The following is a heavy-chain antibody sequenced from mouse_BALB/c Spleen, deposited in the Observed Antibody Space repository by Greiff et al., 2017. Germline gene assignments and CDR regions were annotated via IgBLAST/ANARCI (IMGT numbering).Heavy chain of an antibody. D-gene: IGHD2-14*01. V-gene: IGHV6-6*02. Sequence: DVQLQESGGGLVQPGGSMKLSCVASGFTFSNYWMNWVRQSPEKGLEWVAEIRLKSNNYATHYAESVKGRFTISRDDTKSSVYLQMNNLRAEDTGIYYWTRGYDVGDWDFDVWGAGTTVTVSS. CDR1: GFTFSNYW. CDR2: IRLKSNNYAT. J-gene: IGHJ1*01. CDR3: TRGYDVGDWDFDV.